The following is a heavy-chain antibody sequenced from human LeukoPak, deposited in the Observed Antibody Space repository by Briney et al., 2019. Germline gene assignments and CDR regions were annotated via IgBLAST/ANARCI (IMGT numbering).Heavy chain of an antibody. V-gene: IGHV4-59*01. J-gene: IGHJ4*02. D-gene: IGHD6-6*01. CDR3: ARGGSRQISSSDFDY. CDR1: GGSFNSYY. CDR2: IYYTGST. Sequence: PSETLSLTCTVSGGSFNSYYWNWLRQPPGKGLEWIGYIYYTGSTNYNPSLKSRVTISVDTSKNQFSLKLSSVTAADTAVYYCARGGSRQISSSDFDYWGQGTLVTVSS.